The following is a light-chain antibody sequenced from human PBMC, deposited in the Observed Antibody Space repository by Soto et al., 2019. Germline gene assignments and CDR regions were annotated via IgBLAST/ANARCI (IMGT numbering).Light chain of an antibody. J-gene: IGKJ1*01. CDR2: KAS. V-gene: IGKV1-5*03. CDR1: QSISSW. CDR3: QHYNTYPWT. Sequence: DIQMTQSPSTLSASVGDRATSTCLASQSISSWLAWYQQKPGKAPMILIYKASSLESGVPSRFSGSGSVTEFTLTISSLQADDFVTYYCQHYNTYPWTFGQGTQVDIK.